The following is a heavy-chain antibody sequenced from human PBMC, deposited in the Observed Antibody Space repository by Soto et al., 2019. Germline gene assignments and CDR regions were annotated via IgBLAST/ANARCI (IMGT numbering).Heavy chain of an antibody. CDR3: ARWLNYGDPLMIDY. CDR1: GFTFSSYG. D-gene: IGHD4-17*01. J-gene: IGHJ4*02. Sequence: QVQLVESGGGVVQPGRSLRLSCAASGFTFSSYGMHWVRQAPGKGLEWVAVIWYDGSNKYYADSVKGRFTISRDNSKNTLYLQMNSLRAEDTAVHYCARWLNYGDPLMIDYWRQGTLVTVSS. V-gene: IGHV3-33*01. CDR2: IWYDGSNK.